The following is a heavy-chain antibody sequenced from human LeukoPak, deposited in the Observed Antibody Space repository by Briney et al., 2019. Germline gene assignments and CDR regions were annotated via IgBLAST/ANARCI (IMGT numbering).Heavy chain of an antibody. CDR2: IYYSGST. CDR3: ARACYDFWSGYSSHFDY. Sequence: SETLSLTCTVSGGSISSHYWSWIRQPPGKGLEWIGYIYYSGSTNYNPSLKSRVTISVDTSKNQFSLKLSSVTAADTAVYYCARACYDFWSGYSSHFDYWGQGTLVTVSS. D-gene: IGHD3-3*01. V-gene: IGHV4-59*11. J-gene: IGHJ4*02. CDR1: GGSISSHY.